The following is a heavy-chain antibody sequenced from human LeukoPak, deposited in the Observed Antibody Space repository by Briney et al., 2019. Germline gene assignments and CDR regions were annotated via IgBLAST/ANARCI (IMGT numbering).Heavy chain of an antibody. V-gene: IGHV3-21*01. D-gene: IGHD6-13*01. CDR3: ARDGPTAVIIAGTSLDV. CDR1: GFTFSSYA. Sequence: PGGSLRLSCAASGFTFSSYAMSWVRQAPGKGPEWVSSISGSSRYIYYADSVKGRFTVSRDNAKNSLYLEMNSLRAEDTAVYYCARDGPTAVIIAGTSLDVWGQGTTVSVSS. CDR2: ISGSSRYI. J-gene: IGHJ6*02.